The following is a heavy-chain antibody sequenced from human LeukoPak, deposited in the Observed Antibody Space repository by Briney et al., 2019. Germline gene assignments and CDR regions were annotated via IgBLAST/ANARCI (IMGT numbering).Heavy chain of an antibody. CDR2: ISAYNGNT. D-gene: IGHD6-19*01. CDR3: ATSGWYKNYFDY. J-gene: IGHJ4*02. V-gene: IGHV1-18*01. CDR1: GYTFTSYG. Sequence: ASVKVSCKASGYTFTSYGISWVRQAPGQGLEWMGWISAYNGNTNYAQKLQGRVTMTTDTSTSTAYMELRSLRSEDTAVYYCATSGWYKNYFDYWGQGTLVTVSS.